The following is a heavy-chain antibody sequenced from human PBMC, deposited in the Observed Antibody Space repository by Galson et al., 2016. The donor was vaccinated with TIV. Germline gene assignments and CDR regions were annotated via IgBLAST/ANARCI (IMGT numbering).Heavy chain of an antibody. CDR2: ISSGGST. CDR3: ARDRRHCGNECFLYYYYGMDV. J-gene: IGHJ6*02. Sequence: SLRLSCAASAFSVNGNYMSWVRQAPGKGLEWVSTISSGGSTNYADSVKGRFTIGKDDSKNILYLQMNNLRVEDTAVYFCARDRRHCGNECFLYYYYGMDVWGQGTTVTVSS. CDR1: AFSVNGNY. D-gene: IGHD2-21*01. V-gene: IGHV3-66*02.